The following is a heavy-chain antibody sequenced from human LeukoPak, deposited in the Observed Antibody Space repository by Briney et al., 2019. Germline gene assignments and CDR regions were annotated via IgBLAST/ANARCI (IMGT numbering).Heavy chain of an antibody. J-gene: IGHJ3*02. CDR2: IIPIFGTA. Sequence: SVKVSCKASGYTFTSYGISWVRQDPGQGLEWMGGIIPIFGTANYAQKFQGRVTITADESTSTAYMELSSLRSEDTAVYYCASEIDLREAAFDIWGQGTMVTVSS. CDR1: GYTFTSYG. D-gene: IGHD4-17*01. CDR3: ASEIDLREAAFDI. V-gene: IGHV1-69*13.